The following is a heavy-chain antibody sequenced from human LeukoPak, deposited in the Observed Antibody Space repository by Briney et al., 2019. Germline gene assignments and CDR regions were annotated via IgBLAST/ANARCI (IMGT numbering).Heavy chain of an antibody. CDR1: GGSFSGYY. D-gene: IGHD1-1*01. Sequence: SETLSLTCAVYGGSFSGYYWSWIRQPPGKGLEWIGEINHSGSTNYNPSLKSRVTISVDTSKNQFSLKLSSVTAADTAVYYCAISPGYRTPSGWFDPWGQGTLVTVSS. CDR3: AISPGYRTPSGWFDP. CDR2: INHSGST. J-gene: IGHJ5*02. V-gene: IGHV4-34*01.